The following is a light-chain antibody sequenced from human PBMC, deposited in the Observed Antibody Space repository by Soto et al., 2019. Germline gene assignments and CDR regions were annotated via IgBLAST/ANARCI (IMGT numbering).Light chain of an antibody. CDR3: QQYGRSPRT. CDR2: GAS. J-gene: IGKJ2*01. Sequence: EIVLTQSPGTLSLSPGERATLSCRASQTVSSNNLAWYQQKPGQAPRLLMYGASRRAPGIPDRFSGSGSGTDFTLTITRLEPEDFGVYYCQQYGRSPRTFGQGTKLAIK. V-gene: IGKV3-20*01. CDR1: QTVSSNN.